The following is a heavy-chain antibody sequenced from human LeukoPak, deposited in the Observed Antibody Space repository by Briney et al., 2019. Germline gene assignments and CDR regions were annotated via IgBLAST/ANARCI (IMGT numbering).Heavy chain of an antibody. V-gene: IGHV1-8*01. Sequence: ASVKASCKASGYTFTSYDINWVRQATGQGLEWMGWMNPNSGNTGYAQKFQGRVTMTRNTSISTAYMELSSLRSEDTAVYYCAITSYSSSWHEPLDYWGQGTLVTVSS. J-gene: IGHJ4*02. CDR2: MNPNSGNT. CDR3: AITSYSSSWHEPLDY. D-gene: IGHD6-13*01. CDR1: GYTFTSYD.